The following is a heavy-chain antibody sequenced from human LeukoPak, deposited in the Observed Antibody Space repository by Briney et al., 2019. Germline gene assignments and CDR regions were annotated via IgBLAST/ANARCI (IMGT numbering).Heavy chain of an antibody. V-gene: IGHV6-1*01. Sequence: SQTLSLTCAISGDTVSSNTAAWNWIRQSPSRGLEWLGRTYYKSKWNNDYAVSVQNRITINPDTSKNQFSLQLKSATPEDTAVYYCTRQRSTSTDYYGMDVWGQGTTVTVSS. J-gene: IGHJ6*02. CDR1: GDTVSSNTAA. D-gene: IGHD6-6*01. CDR2: TYYKSKWNN. CDR3: TRQRSTSTDYYGMDV.